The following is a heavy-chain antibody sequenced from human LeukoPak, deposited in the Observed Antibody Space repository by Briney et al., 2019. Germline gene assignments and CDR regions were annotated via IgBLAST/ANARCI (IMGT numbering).Heavy chain of an antibody. CDR2: IYYSGST. Sequence: SETLSLTCTVSGGSISSYYWSWIRQPPGKGLEWIGYIYYSGSTNYNPSLKSRVTISVDTSKNQFSLKLSSVTAADTAVYYCAGDVDSSGYYYGFGYWGQGTLVTVSS. CDR3: AGDVDSSGYYYGFGY. V-gene: IGHV4-59*01. D-gene: IGHD3-22*01. CDR1: GGSISSYY. J-gene: IGHJ4*02.